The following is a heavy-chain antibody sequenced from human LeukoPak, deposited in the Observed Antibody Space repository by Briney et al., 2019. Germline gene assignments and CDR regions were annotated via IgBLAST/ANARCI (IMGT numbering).Heavy chain of an antibody. CDR3: ARPGHSYYYMDV. CDR2: IYYSGTP. J-gene: IGHJ6*03. CDR1: GGSMSSSSYY. Sequence: SETLSLTCTVSGGSMSSSSYYWGWIRQPPGKGLEWIGTIYYSGTPYYNPSLQSRVTISADTSKNHFSLKLSSRTAADTAVYYCARPGHSYYYMDVWGKGTTVTVSS. D-gene: IGHD1-1*01. V-gene: IGHV4-39*02.